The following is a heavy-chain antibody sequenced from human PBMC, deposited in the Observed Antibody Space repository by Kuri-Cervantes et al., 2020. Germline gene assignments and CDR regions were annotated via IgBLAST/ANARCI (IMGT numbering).Heavy chain of an antibody. CDR3: VKEYWGARYAMNV. CDR2: INTDGSVT. Sequence: GGSLKISCAASGFTFDDYTMHWVRQVPGKGLEWVSLINTDGSVTTQADSVKGRFTIYRDNSKKSLYLQMNSLRTEDTALYHCVKEYWGARYAMNVWGQGTTVTVSS. CDR1: GFTFDDYT. D-gene: IGHD1-26*01. V-gene: IGHV3-43*01. J-gene: IGHJ6*02.